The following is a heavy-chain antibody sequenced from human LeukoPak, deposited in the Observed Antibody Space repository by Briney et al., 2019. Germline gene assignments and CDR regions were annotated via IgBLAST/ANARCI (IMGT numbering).Heavy chain of an antibody. CDR1: GLTLSNYG. CDR3: AKRGVVIRVILVGFHKEAYYFDS. Sequence: GGSLRLSCAVSGLTLSNYGVSWVRQAPGKGLEWVAGISGSGGSTNYADSVKGRFTISRDNPKNTLYPQMNSLTVEDTAVYFCAKRGVVIRVILVGFHKEAYYFDSWGQGALGTASS. CDR2: ISGSGGST. V-gene: IGHV3-23*01. J-gene: IGHJ4*02. D-gene: IGHD3-22*01.